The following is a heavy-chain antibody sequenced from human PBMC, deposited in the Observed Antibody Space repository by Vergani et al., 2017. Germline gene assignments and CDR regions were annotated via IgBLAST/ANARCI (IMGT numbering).Heavy chain of an antibody. V-gene: IGHV3-30*02. Sequence: QVQLVESGGGVVQPGGSLRLSCAASGFTLSNYGMHWVRQAPGKGLEWVAFIRYDGSNKNYADSVKGRFTISRDNSKNTLYLQMNSLRAEDTAVYYCAKDKGSGSWPYYYYMDVWGKGTTVTVSS. CDR2: IRYDGSNK. CDR1: GFTLSNYG. D-gene: IGHD3-10*01. J-gene: IGHJ6*03. CDR3: AKDKGSGSWPYYYYMDV.